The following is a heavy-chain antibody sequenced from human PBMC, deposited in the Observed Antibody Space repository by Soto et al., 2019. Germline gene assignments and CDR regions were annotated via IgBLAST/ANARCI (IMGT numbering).Heavy chain of an antibody. D-gene: IGHD1-7*01. J-gene: IGHJ4*02. CDR2: VRFDGSNE. CDR3: AGEGIGGTGVRGCLDY. Sequence: QEQLVEAGGGVVQPGTSLRLSCAVPGRIFHGYGMHWVRQAPGKGLEWVAIVRFDGSNEVYADSVKGRFTISRDNSKDTLYLQMHTLGAEDTAVDYGAGEGIGGTGVRGCLDYWGGGTVVTVSS. V-gene: IGHV3-33*01. CDR1: GRIFHGYG.